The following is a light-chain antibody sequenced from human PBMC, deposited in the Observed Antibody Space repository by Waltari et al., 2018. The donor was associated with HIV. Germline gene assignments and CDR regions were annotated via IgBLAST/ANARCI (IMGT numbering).Light chain of an antibody. CDR2: TNR. CDR1: SSNIRENP. Sequence: QSVLTQPPSASGTPGPRVTISCSGSSSNIRENPVSWYRQLPGTAPKLLIYTNRQRPSGVPARVSGSKSGTSASLAISGLQSEDEADYYCATWDDNLNGPVFGGGTRLTVL. V-gene: IGLV1-44*01. J-gene: IGLJ2*01. CDR3: ATWDDNLNGPV.